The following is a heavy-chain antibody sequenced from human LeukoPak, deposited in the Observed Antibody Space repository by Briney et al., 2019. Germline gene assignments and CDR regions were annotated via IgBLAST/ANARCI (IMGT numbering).Heavy chain of an antibody. Sequence: ASVKVSCKASGYTFTSYGISWVRQAPGQGLEWMGWISAYNGDTNYAQKLQGRVTMTTDKSTSTAYMELRSLRTDDTAVYYCARSPASIAVAGTGYFDYWGQGTLVTVSS. D-gene: IGHD6-19*01. J-gene: IGHJ4*02. CDR3: ARSPASIAVAGTGYFDY. V-gene: IGHV1-18*01. CDR1: GYTFTSYG. CDR2: ISAYNGDT.